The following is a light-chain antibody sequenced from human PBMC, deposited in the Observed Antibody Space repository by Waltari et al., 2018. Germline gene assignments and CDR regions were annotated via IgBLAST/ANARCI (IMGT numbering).Light chain of an antibody. Sequence: SYELTQPPSVSVSQGQRASITCSGDELGDKYVCWYQQKPGQSPVLVIYQDDKRPSGIPDRFSGSNSGNIATLTISETQVMDEADYYCQAWASDKVVFGGGTILTVL. V-gene: IGLV3-1*01. J-gene: IGLJ2*01. CDR3: QAWASDKVV. CDR1: ELGDKY. CDR2: QDD.